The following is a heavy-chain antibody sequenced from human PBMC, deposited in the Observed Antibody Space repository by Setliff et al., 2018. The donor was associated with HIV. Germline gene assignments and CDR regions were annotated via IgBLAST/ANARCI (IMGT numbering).Heavy chain of an antibody. D-gene: IGHD4-17*01. Sequence: PSETLSLTCTVSGGSISSGGYYWSWIRQHPGRGLEWIGEVNHSGSTDYNPSLKSRVTISVDTSKNQFSLNLSPVTAADTAVYYCARYDYGDFDYWGQGTPVTVSS. V-gene: IGHV4-31*03. CDR3: ARYDYGDFDY. CDR1: GGSISSGGYY. J-gene: IGHJ4*02. CDR2: VNHSGST.